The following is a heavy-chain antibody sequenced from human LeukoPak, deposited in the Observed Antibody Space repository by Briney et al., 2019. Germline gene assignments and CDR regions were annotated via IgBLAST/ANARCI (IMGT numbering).Heavy chain of an antibody. D-gene: IGHD6-13*01. CDR1: GGSISSGGYY. CDR2: IYYSGST. J-gene: IGHJ4*02. V-gene: IGHV4-31*03. CDR3: ARGGPWYSDY. Sequence: SETLSLTCTVSGGSISSGGYYWSWIRQHPGKGLEWIGYIYYSGSTYYNPSLKSRVTISVDTSKNQFSLKLSSVTAADTAVYYCARGGPWYSDYWGQGTLVTVSS.